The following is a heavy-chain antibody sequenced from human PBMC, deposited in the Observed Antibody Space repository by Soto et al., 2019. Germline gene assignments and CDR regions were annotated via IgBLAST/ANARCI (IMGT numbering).Heavy chain of an antibody. J-gene: IGHJ3*02. Sequence: SETLSLTCTVSGGSIGSYYWSWIRQPPGKGLEWIGYIYYNDNTNYNPSLKSRVIISVDTSKNQFSVKLNSVTAADTAVYYCARHQSIVVVTAARAFDIWGQGTMVTVSS. D-gene: IGHD2-15*01. CDR2: IYYNDNT. CDR3: ARHQSIVVVTAARAFDI. V-gene: IGHV4-59*08. CDR1: GGSIGSYY.